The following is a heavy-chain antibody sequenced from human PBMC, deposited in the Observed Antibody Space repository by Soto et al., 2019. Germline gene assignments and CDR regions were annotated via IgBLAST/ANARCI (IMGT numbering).Heavy chain of an antibody. CDR3: ARDDFGGGRLRSSSWYTGAIFDP. CDR2: INPSGGST. Sequence: ASVKVSCKASGYTFTSYYMHWVRQAPGQGLEWMGIINPSGGSTSYAQKFQGRVTMTRDTSTSTVYMELSSLRSEDTAVYYCARDDFGGGRLRSSSWYTGAIFDPWGQGTLVTVSS. J-gene: IGHJ5*02. V-gene: IGHV1-46*03. D-gene: IGHD6-13*01. CDR1: GYTFTSYY.